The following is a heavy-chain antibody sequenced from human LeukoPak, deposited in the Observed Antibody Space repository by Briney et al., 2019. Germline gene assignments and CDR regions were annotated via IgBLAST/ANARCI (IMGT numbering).Heavy chain of an antibody. CDR2: ISSSSSTI. CDR3: AKDLGSGWYDGAFDI. D-gene: IGHD6-19*01. Sequence: GGSLRLSCAASGFTFSSYSMNWVRQAPGKGLEWVSYISSSSSTIYYADSVKGRFTISRDNAKNSLYLQMNSLRAEDTAVYYCAKDLGSGWYDGAFDIWGQGTMVTVSS. J-gene: IGHJ3*02. V-gene: IGHV3-48*04. CDR1: GFTFSSYS.